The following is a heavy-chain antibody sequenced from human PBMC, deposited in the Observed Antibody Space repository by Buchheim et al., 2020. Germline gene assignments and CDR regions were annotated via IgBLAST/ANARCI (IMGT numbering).Heavy chain of an antibody. D-gene: IGHD2-15*01. Sequence: QVQLQESGPGLVKPSQTLSLTCTVSGGSISSGGYYWSWIRQHPGKGLEWIGYIYYSGSTYYNPSLKSRVTISVDTSKNQFSLKLSSVTAADTAVYYCARETLGYCSGGSCYSQGRNFDYWSQGTL. CDR1: GGSISSGGYY. CDR2: IYYSGST. CDR3: ARETLGYCSGGSCYSQGRNFDY. J-gene: IGHJ4*02. V-gene: IGHV4-31*03.